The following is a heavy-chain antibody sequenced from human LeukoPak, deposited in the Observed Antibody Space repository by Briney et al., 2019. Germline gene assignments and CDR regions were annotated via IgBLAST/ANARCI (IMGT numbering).Heavy chain of an antibody. V-gene: IGHV4-39*01. CDR2: IYYSGST. D-gene: IGHD4-23*01. CDR3: ARTSMVVTGYFDY. J-gene: IGHJ4*02. Sequence: PSETLSLTCTVSGGFISSSNYYWGWIRQPPGKGLEWIGSIYYSGSTYYNPSLKSRVTISVDTSKNQFSLKLSSVTAADTAVYYCARTSMVVTGYFDYWGQGTLVTVSS. CDR1: GGFISSSNYY.